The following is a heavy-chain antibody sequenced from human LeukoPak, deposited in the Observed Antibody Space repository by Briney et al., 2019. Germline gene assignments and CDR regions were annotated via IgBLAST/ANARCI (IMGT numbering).Heavy chain of an antibody. J-gene: IGHJ4*02. CDR2: IYYSGST. Sequence: SETLSLTCTVSGGSISSSSYYWGWIRQPPGKGLEWIGSIYYSGSTYYNPSLKSRVTISVDTSKNQFSLKLSSVTAADTAVYYCARGGYFDWLLPTTIDYWGQGTLVTVPS. D-gene: IGHD3-9*01. CDR1: GGSISSSSYY. V-gene: IGHV4-39*07. CDR3: ARGGYFDWLLPTTIDY.